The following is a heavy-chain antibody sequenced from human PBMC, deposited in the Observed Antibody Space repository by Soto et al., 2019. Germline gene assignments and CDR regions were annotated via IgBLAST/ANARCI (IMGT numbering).Heavy chain of an antibody. CDR1: GGSFSGYY. V-gene: IGHV4-34*01. D-gene: IGHD3-3*01. Sequence: SETLSLTCAVYGGSFSGYYWSWIRQPPGKGLEWIGEINHSGSTNYNPSLKSRVTISVDTSKNQFSLKLSSVTAADTAVYYCARVRYDFWSGETPGYMDVWGKGTTVTVSS. CDR2: INHSGST. J-gene: IGHJ6*03. CDR3: ARVRYDFWSGETPGYMDV.